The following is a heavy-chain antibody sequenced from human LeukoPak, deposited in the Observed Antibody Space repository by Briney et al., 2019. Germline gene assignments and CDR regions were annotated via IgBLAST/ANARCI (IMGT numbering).Heavy chain of an antibody. D-gene: IGHD6-13*01. CDR1: GFTFSTYE. CDR2: ISSRAGSI. CDR3: ARVGALSSSWLLY. V-gene: IGHV3-48*03. J-gene: IGHJ4*02. Sequence: GGSLRLSCSASGFTFSTYEMNWVRQAPGKGLEWVSSISSRAGSIYYADSVKGRFTISRDNAKNSLYLQMNSLRDEDTAAYYCARVGALSSSWLLYWGQGPLVTVSS.